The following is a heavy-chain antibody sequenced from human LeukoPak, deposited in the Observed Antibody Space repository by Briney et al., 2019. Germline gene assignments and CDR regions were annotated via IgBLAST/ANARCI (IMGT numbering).Heavy chain of an antibody. CDR3: ARSSSWYHSYFYYMDV. CDR1: SGCISSYY. V-gene: IGHV4-59*12. J-gene: IGHJ6*03. Sequence: SETLSLTCTVSSGCISSYYWSWIRQPPGKGLEWIEYIYYSGSTNYNPSLKSRVTISVDTSKNQFSLKLSSVTAADTAVYYCARSSSWYHSYFYYMDVWGKGTTVTVSS. D-gene: IGHD6-13*01. CDR2: IYYSGST.